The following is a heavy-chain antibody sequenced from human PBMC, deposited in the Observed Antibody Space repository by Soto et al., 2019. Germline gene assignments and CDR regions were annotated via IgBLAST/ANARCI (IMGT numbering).Heavy chain of an antibody. CDR2: ISGSGGST. J-gene: IGHJ4*02. V-gene: IGHV3-23*01. D-gene: IGHD2-15*01. Sequence: EVQLLESGGGLVQPGGSLRLSCAASGFTFSSYAMSWVRQAPGKGLEWVSGISGSGGSTYYVDSVKGRFTISRDNSKNTLYLQMNSLGAEDTAVYYCAEGGYWSGGSCYPDIYYFDFWGQGTLVTVSS. CDR1: GFTFSSYA. CDR3: AEGGYWSGGSCYPDIYYFDF.